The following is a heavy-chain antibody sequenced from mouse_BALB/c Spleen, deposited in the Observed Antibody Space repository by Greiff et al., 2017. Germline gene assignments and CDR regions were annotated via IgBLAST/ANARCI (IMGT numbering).Heavy chain of an antibody. CDR1: GFTFSSYA. Sequence: EVMLVESGGGLVKPGGSLKLSCAASGFTFSSYAMSWVRQTPEKRLEWVASISSGGSTYYPDSVKGRFTISRDNARNILYLQMSSLRSEDTAMYYCAREGYGNYEGYFDYWGQGTTLTVSS. V-gene: IGHV5-6-5*01. CDR2: ISSGGST. J-gene: IGHJ2*01. CDR3: AREGYGNYEGYFDY. D-gene: IGHD2-10*02.